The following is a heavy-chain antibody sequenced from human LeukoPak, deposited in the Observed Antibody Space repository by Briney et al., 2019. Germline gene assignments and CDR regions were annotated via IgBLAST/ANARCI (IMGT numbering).Heavy chain of an antibody. D-gene: IGHD2-2*01. CDR1: GGSISSRIYY. Sequence: SETLSLTCTVSGGSISSRIYYWGWIRQPPGKGLEWIGSICYSGSTYYNPSLKSRVTISVDTSKNQFSLKLSSVTAADTAVYYCASRVVPAAMDYYYYGMDVWGQGTTVTVSS. CDR2: ICYSGST. CDR3: ASRVVPAAMDYYYYGMDV. V-gene: IGHV4-39*01. J-gene: IGHJ6*02.